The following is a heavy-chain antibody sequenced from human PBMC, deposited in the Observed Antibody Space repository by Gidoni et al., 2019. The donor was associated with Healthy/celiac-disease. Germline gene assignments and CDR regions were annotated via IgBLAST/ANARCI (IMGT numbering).Heavy chain of an antibody. J-gene: IGHJ6*02. D-gene: IGHD4-17*01. CDR1: GVSISRSSYS. V-gene: IGHV4-39*01. Sequence: QLQLQESGPGLVKPSETLSLTCTVSGVSISRSSYSWGWIRQPPGKGLEWIGSIYYSGSTYYNPSLKSRVTISVDTSKNQFSLKLSSVTAADTAVYYCARRATVDGMDVWGQGTTVTVSS. CDR3: ARRATVDGMDV. CDR2: IYYSGST.